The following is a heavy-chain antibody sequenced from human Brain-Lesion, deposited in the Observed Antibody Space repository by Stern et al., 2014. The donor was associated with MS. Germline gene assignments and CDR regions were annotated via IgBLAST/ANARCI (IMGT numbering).Heavy chain of an antibody. CDR2: VNNDGRRT. CDR1: GFPFSNYW. J-gene: IGHJ5*01. D-gene: IGHD3-10*01. Sequence: EDQLVESGGGFVQPGGSLRLSCAASGFPFSNYWMHWVRHAPGTGLVWVSRVNNDGRRTSYADSVKGRFTMSRDNAKNTLYLQMNSLRVEDTAIYYCARGERWFDSWGQGTLVTVSS. CDR3: ARGERWFDS. V-gene: IGHV3-74*02.